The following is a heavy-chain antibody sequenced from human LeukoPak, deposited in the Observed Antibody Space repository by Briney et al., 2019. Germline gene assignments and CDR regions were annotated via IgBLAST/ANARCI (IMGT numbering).Heavy chain of an antibody. J-gene: IGHJ3*02. Sequence: AASVKVSCKASGGTFSSYAISWVRQAPGQGLEWMGGIIPIFGTANYAQKFQGRVTITTDESTSTAYMELSSLRSEDTAVYYCARDLNYYYDSSGSFLNAFDIWGQGTMVTVSS. D-gene: IGHD3-22*01. CDR3: ARDLNYYYDSSGSFLNAFDI. V-gene: IGHV1-69*05. CDR1: GGTFSSYA. CDR2: IIPIFGTA.